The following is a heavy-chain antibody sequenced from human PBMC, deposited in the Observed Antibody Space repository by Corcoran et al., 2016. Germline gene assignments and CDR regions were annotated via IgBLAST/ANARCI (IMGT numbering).Heavy chain of an antibody. D-gene: IGHD3-9*01. Sequence: QVQLVESGGGVVQPGRSLRLSCAASGFTFSSYGMHWVRQAPGKGLEWVAVIWYDGSNKYYADAVKGRFTISRDNSKNTRYLQMNSLRAEDTAVEYGARDKGPDYDSLRGPSRVLDYWGQGTLVTVSS. V-gene: IGHV3-33*01. CDR1: GFTFSSYG. CDR3: ARDKGPDYDSLRGPSRVLDY. CDR2: IWYDGSNK. J-gene: IGHJ4*02.